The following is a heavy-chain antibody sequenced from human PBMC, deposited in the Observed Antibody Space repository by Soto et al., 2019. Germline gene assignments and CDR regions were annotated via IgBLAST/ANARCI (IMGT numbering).Heavy chain of an antibody. CDR3: ARMGQWRVPGDYYYGMDV. V-gene: IGHV3-53*01. CDR2: IYTGGGT. CDR1: GLTVSSNY. J-gene: IGHJ6*02. D-gene: IGHD6-19*01. Sequence: GGSLRLSCAASGLTVSSNYMNWVRQAPGKGLEWVSLIYTGGGTYYADTVKGRFTVSRDNSKNTLYLQMNSLRAEDTAVYYCARMGQWRVPGDYYYGMDVWGQGTSVTVSS.